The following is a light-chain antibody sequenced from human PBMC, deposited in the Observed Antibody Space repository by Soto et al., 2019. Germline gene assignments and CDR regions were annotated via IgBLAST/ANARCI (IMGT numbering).Light chain of an antibody. J-gene: IGLJ3*02. CDR2: LNSDGSH. V-gene: IGLV4-69*01. CDR3: HTWGTGMQV. Sequence: QSVLTQSPSASASLGASVKLTCTLSSGHSSYAIAWHQQQPEKGPRYLMKLNSDGSHSKGDGIPDRFSGSSSGAERYLTISRRQSEDEADYSCHTWGTGMQVFGGGTKVTV. CDR1: SGHSSYA.